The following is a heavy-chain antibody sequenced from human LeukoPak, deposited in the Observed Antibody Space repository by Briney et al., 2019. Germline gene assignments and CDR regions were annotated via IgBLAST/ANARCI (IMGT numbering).Heavy chain of an antibody. CDR1: GFTFSSYW. Sequence: QPGGSLRLSCAASGFTFSSYWMHWVRQAQGEGLVWVSRIKTDGTTTNYADSVKGRFTVSRDNAKNTLYLQMNSLRAEDTAVYYCARGPYTSGVYRLDYWGQGTLVTVSS. J-gene: IGHJ4*02. V-gene: IGHV3-74*01. D-gene: IGHD6-19*01. CDR2: IKTDGTTT. CDR3: ARGPYTSGVYRLDY.